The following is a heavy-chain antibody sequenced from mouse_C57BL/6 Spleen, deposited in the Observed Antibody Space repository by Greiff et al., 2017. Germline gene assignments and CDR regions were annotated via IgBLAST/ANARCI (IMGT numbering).Heavy chain of an antibody. V-gene: IGHV6-3*01. CDR1: GFTFSNYW. CDR2: IRLKSDNYAT. CDR3: TRAFYDGYYVGY. J-gene: IGHJ2*01. Sequence: DVKLQESGGGLVQPGGSMKLSCVASGFTFSNYWMNWVRQSPEKGLEWVAQIRLKSDNYATHYAESVKGRFTISRDDSKSSVYLQMNNLRAEDTGIYYCTRAFYDGYYVGYWGQGTTLTVSS. D-gene: IGHD2-3*01.